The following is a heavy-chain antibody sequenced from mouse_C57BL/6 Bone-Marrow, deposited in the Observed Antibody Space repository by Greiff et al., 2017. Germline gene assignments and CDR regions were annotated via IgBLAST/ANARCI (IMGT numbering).Heavy chain of an antibody. CDR1: GYAFSSSW. CDR3: ARGKYYGCGTGFAC. D-gene: IGHD1-1*01. J-gene: IGHJ3*01. V-gene: IGHV1-82*01. CDR2: IDPGNGGT. Sequence: VQRVESGPELVKPGASVKISCKASGYAFSSSWMNWVKQRPGKGLEWIGRIDPGNGGTNYNGKFKGKATLTADKSSSTAYMQLSSLTSEDSAVYFCARGKYYGCGTGFACWGQGTLVTVSA.